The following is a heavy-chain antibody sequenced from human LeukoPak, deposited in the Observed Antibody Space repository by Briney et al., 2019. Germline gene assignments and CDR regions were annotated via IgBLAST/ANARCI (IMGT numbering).Heavy chain of an antibody. J-gene: IGHJ4*02. CDR1: GFMFTSYG. D-gene: IGHD3-22*01. CDR2: IWSDGTNK. V-gene: IGHV3-33*01. Sequence: GGSLRLSCAASGFMFTSYGMHWVRQAPGKGLEWVAVIWSDGTNKYYSDSVKGRFAISRDDSNDMVYLQMNSLRAEDTAIYYCLREETIVVIREPPPRGQGTLVTVSS. CDR3: LREETIVVIREPPP.